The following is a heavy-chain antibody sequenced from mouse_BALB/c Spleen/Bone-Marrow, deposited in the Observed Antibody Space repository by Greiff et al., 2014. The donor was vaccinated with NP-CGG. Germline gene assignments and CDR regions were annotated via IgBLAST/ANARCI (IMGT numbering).Heavy chain of an antibody. D-gene: IGHD2-4*01. J-gene: IGHJ1*01. CDR3: ARDPIYYDYDWYFDV. CDR2: IWAGGST. CDR1: GFSLTSYG. Sequence: VQLQQSGPGLVAPSQSLSIICTVSGFSLTSYGVHWVRQPPGKGLEWLGVIWAGGSTNYNSALMSRLSISKDNSKSQVFLKMNSLQTDDTAMYYCARDPIYYDYDWYFDVWGAGTTVTVSS. V-gene: IGHV2-9*02.